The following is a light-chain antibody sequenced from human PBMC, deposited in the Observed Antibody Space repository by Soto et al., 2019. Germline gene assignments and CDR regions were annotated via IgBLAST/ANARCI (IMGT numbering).Light chain of an antibody. Sequence: QSVLTQPASVSGSLGQSITISCTGTSSDVGGYNYVSWYQQHPGKAPKLMIYGVSNRPSGVSNRFSASKSGNTAFLTISGLQGEDEGDYYCSSYTRRNTVVFGGGTQLTVL. V-gene: IGLV2-14*01. CDR3: SSYTRRNTVV. CDR1: SSDVGGYNY. J-gene: IGLJ2*01. CDR2: GVS.